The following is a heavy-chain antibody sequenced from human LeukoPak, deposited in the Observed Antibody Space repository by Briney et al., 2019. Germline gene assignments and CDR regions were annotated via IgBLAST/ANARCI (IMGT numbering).Heavy chain of an antibody. CDR2: INPNSGGT. D-gene: IGHD2-21*02. Sequence: ASVKVSCKASRYTFTGYYMHWVRQAPGQGLEWMVWINPNSGGTNYAQKFQGRVTMTRDTSISTAYMELSRLRSDDTAVYYCASSYCGGDCYPDYWGQGTLVTVSS. V-gene: IGHV1-2*02. J-gene: IGHJ4*02. CDR1: RYTFTGYY. CDR3: ASSYCGGDCYPDY.